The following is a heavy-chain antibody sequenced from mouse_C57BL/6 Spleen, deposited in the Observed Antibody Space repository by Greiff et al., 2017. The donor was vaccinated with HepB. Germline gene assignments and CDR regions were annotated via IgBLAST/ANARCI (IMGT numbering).Heavy chain of an antibody. Sequence: EVQLVESGGGLVKPGGSLKLSCAASGFTFSSYTMSWVRPTPEKRLVWVATISGGGGNTYYPDSVKGRFTIYRDNAKNTLYLQMSSLRSEDTALYYCARDGNMITKAWFAYWGQGTLVTVSA. CDR1: GFTFSSYT. CDR2: ISGGGGNT. D-gene: IGHD2-4*01. CDR3: ARDGNMITKAWFAY. V-gene: IGHV5-9*01. J-gene: IGHJ3*01.